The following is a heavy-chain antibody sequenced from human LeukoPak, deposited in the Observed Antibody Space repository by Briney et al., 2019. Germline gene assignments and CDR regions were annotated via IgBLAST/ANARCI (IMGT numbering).Heavy chain of an antibody. Sequence: PPETLSLTCTVSGGSISSYYWSWIRQPPGKGLEWIAYVHNNGETKHNPSLKSRDTISVDTPNNQISLRLSSVTAADTAMYYCARQPAATAAFDIWGLGTMVTVSS. CDR1: GGSISSYY. J-gene: IGHJ3*02. CDR3: ARQPAATAAFDI. D-gene: IGHD5-18*01. CDR2: VHNNGET. V-gene: IGHV4-59*08.